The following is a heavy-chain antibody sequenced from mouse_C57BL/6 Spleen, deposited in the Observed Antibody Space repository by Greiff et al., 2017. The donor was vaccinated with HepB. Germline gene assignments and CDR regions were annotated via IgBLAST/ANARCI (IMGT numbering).Heavy chain of an antibody. V-gene: IGHV1-80*01. CDR3: ARGGGYYFDY. D-gene: IGHD1-1*02. CDR2: IYPGDGDT. J-gene: IGHJ2*01. CDR1: GYAFSSYW. Sequence: VQLVESGAELVKPGASVKISCKASGYAFSSYWMNWVKQRPGKGLEWIGQIYPGDGDTNYNGKFKGKATLTADKSSSTAYMQLSSLTSEDSAVYFCARGGGYYFDYWGQGTTLTVPS.